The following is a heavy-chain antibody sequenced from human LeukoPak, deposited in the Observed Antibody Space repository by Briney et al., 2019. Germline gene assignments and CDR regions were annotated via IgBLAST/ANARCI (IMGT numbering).Heavy chain of an antibody. D-gene: IGHD1-26*01. V-gene: IGHV1-8*01. J-gene: IGHJ6*03. Sequence: ASVRVSCKASGYTFTSYDINWVRQATGQGLEWMGWMNPNSGNTGYAQKFQGRVTMTRNTSISTAYMELSSLRSEDTAVYYCARGYSGSYWVNYYYYYHMDVWGKGTTVTVSS. CDR1: GYTFTSYD. CDR3: ARGYSGSYWVNYYYYYHMDV. CDR2: MNPNSGNT.